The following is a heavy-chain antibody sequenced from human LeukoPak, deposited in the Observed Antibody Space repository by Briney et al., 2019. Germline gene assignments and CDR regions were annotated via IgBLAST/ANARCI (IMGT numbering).Heavy chain of an antibody. D-gene: IGHD5-12*01. CDR2: ISGSGGST. V-gene: IGHV3-23*01. Sequence: GGSLRLSCAASGFTFSSYAMSWVRQAPGKGLEWVSTISGSGGSTYYADSVKGRFTISRDNSKNTLYLQMNSLRAEDTAVYYCAKGEGYSGYVIDYWGQGTLVTVSS. J-gene: IGHJ4*02. CDR3: AKGEGYSGYVIDY. CDR1: GFTFSSYA.